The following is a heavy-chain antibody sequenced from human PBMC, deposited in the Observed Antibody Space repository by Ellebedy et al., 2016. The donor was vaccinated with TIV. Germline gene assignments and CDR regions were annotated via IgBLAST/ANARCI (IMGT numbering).Heavy chain of an antibody. CDR2: VYPGDSDT. J-gene: IGHJ3*02. CDR1: GYSFTTYW. Sequence: GESLKISCKGSGYSFTTYWIGWVRQMPGKGLEWMGIVYPGDSDTRYSPSFEGLVTISADESDNTAYLQWSSLKASDTAIYFCARERVARGAGVAFDIWGQGTMVTVSS. D-gene: IGHD3-10*01. V-gene: IGHV5-51*01. CDR3: ARERVARGAGVAFDI.